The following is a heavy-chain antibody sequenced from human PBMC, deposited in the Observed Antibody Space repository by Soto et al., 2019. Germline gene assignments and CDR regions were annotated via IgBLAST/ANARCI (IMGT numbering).Heavy chain of an antibody. CDR2: INAGNGNT. J-gene: IGHJ6*03. D-gene: IGHD4-17*01. V-gene: IGHV1-3*01. CDR3: ASYGDYSRFYYYYYMDV. CDR1: GYTFTSYA. Sequence: ASVKVSCKASGYTFTSYAMHWVRQAPGQRLEWMGWINAGNGNTKYSQKFQGRVTITRDTSASTAYMELSSLRSEDTAVYYCASYGDYSRFYYYYYMDVWGKGTTVTVSS.